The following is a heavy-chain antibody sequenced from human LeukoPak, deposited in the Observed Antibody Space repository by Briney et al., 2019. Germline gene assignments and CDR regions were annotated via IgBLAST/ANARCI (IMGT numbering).Heavy chain of an antibody. CDR3: ARGYDIVVVPAPLTGMDV. D-gene: IGHD2-2*01. J-gene: IGHJ6*02. CDR1: GFTFSSYS. V-gene: IGHV3-21*01. CDR2: ISSSSSYI. Sequence: GGSLRLSCAASGFTFSSYSMNWVRQAPGKGLEWVSSISSSSSYIYYADSVKGRFTISRDNAKNSLYLQMNSLRAEDTAVYYCARGYDIVVVPAPLTGMDVWGQGTTVTVSS.